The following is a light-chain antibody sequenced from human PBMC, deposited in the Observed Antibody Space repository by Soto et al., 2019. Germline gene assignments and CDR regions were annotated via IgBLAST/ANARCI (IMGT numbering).Light chain of an antibody. J-gene: IGKJ1*01. Sequence: IQMTQSPSTLSASVGDRVTITCRASQSISSWLAWYQQKPGKAPKLLIYKASSLESGVPSRFSGSGSGTEFTLTISSLQPDDFATYYRQQYNSYSPRTFGQGTKVDI. CDR3: QQYNSYSPRT. V-gene: IGKV1-5*03. CDR2: KAS. CDR1: QSISSW.